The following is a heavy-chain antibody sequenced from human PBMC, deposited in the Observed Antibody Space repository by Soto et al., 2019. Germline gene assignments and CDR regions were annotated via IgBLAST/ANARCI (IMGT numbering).Heavy chain of an antibody. Sequence: GESLKISCKGSGYSFTSYWIGWVRQMPGKGLEWMGIIYPGDSDTRYSPSFQGQVTISADKSISTAYLQWSSLKASDTAMYYCARHLTSSSSFRYYYYYYMDVWGKGTTVTVSS. CDR3: ARHLTSSSSFRYYYYYYMDV. CDR1: GYSFTSYW. J-gene: IGHJ6*03. CDR2: IYPGDSDT. D-gene: IGHD6-6*01. V-gene: IGHV5-51*01.